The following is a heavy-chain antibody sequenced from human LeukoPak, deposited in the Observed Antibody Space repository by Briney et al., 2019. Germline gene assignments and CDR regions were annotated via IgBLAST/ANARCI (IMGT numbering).Heavy chain of an antibody. J-gene: IGHJ3*02. V-gene: IGHV4-59*01. CDR1: GASITSYY. Sequence: SETLSLTCTVSGASITSYYWNWMRQSPGKGLEWIGYGHHSGATNYNPSLEGRGTISVDTSKNQFSLKLSSVSAADPAVYYCARWGESGDSVVHAFDIWGRGTMVTVSS. CDR3: ARWGESGDSVVHAFDI. CDR2: GHHSGAT. D-gene: IGHD2-21*02.